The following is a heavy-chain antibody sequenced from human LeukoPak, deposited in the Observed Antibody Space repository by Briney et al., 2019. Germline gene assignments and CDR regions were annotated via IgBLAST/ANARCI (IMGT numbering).Heavy chain of an antibody. CDR2: ISGSGGST. CDR1: GFTFSSDA. D-gene: IGHD3-22*01. Sequence: PGGSLRLSCAASGFTFSSDAMSWVRQAPGKGLEWVSAISGSGGSTYYADSVKGRFTISRDNSKNTLYLQMNSLRAEDTALYYCAKYTNYYDSSGYYWDYFDYWGQGTLVTVSS. J-gene: IGHJ4*02. CDR3: AKYTNYYDSSGYYWDYFDY. V-gene: IGHV3-23*01.